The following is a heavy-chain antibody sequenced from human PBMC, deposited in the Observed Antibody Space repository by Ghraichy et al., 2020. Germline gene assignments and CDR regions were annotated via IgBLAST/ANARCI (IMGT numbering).Heavy chain of an antibody. CDR3: AGGRLADGVHQGY. D-gene: IGHD3-3*01. J-gene: IGHJ4*02. CDR2: INHSGST. CDR1: GGSFSGYY. Sequence: SETLSLTCAVYGGSFSGYYWSWIRQPPGKGLEWIGEINHSGSTNYNPSLKSRVTISVDTSKNQFSLKLSSVTAADTAVYYCAGGRLADGVHQGYWGQGTLVTVSS. V-gene: IGHV4-34*01.